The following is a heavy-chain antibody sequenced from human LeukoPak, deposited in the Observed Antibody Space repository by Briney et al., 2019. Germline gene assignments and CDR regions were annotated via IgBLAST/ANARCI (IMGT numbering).Heavy chain of an antibody. CDR2: IYYSGST. D-gene: IGHD3-10*01. CDR3: ARDLDGSGPGDYYGIDV. CDR1: DDSISDYY. Sequence: SETLSLTCTVSDDSISDYYRGWIRQPPGKGLEWIGSIYYSGSTYYNPSLKSRVTISVDKSKNQFSLKLSPVTAADTAVYYCARDLDGSGPGDYYGIDVWGQGTTVTVSS. J-gene: IGHJ6*02. V-gene: IGHV4-38-2*02.